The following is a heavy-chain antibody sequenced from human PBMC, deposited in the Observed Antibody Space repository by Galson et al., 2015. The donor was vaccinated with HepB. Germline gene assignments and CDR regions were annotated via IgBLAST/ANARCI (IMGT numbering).Heavy chain of an antibody. V-gene: IGHV1-46*03. J-gene: IGHJ5*02. Sequence: SVKVSCKASGYTFTNYYMHWVRQAPGQGLEWMGIINAGGGSTSYAQKFQGRVTMTRDTSTSTVFMELTSLRSEDTAMYYCAREGLSGSRYNWFDPWGQGTLVTVSS. CDR2: INAGGGST. CDR1: GYTFTNYY. D-gene: IGHD1-26*01. CDR3: AREGLSGSRYNWFDP.